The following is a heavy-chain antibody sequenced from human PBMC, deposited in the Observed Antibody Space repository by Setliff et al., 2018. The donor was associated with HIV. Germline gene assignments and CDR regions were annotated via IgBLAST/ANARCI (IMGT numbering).Heavy chain of an antibody. V-gene: IGHV1-69*13. CDR2: VIPSFATA. Sequence: SVKVSCKASGGTFKNVAISWVRQAPGQGLEWMGGVIPSFATANYAQEFQGRITITADELTSTVYMDLNSLKSEDSAVYYCANPHDGGAFDVWGQGTAVTVSS. CDR1: GGTFKNVA. CDR3: ANPHDGGAFDV. J-gene: IGHJ3*01. D-gene: IGHD1-1*01.